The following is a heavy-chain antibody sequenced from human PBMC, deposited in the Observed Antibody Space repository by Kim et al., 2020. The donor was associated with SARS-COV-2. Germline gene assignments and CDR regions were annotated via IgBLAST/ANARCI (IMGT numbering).Heavy chain of an antibody. J-gene: IGHJ4*02. CDR2: ST. D-gene: IGHD3-10*01. V-gene: IGHV4-4*07. CDR3: AGAQVRAFDY. Sequence: STHYNPSLKKRVTISVDTSKNQVYLELSSVAAADTAVYYCAGAQVRAFDYWGQGTLVTVSS.